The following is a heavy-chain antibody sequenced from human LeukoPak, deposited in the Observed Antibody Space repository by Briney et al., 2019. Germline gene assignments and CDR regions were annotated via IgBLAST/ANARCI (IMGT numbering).Heavy chain of an antibody. CDR3: ARGWVVGATIDY. D-gene: IGHD1-26*01. CDR1: GGSFSGYY. CDR2: INHSGST. V-gene: IGHV4-34*01. J-gene: IGHJ4*02. Sequence: SETLSLTCAVYGGSFSGYYWSWIRQPPGKGLEWIGEINHSGSTNYNPSLKSRVTISVDTSKNQFSLKLSSVTAADTAVYYCARGWVVGATIDYCGQGTLVTVSS.